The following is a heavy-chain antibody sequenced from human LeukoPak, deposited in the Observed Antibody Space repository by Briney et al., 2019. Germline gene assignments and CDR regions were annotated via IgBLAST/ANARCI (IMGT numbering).Heavy chain of an antibody. J-gene: IGHJ4*02. V-gene: IGHV3-33*06. Sequence: PGGSLRLSCAASGFTLSRYGMHWVRQAPGKGLEWVADIWSDGNNKYYADSVKGRFTISRDNSKNTLYLQMNSLRAEDTAVYYCAKHGPVPGVRDFTFDYWGQGTLVAVSS. CDR1: GFTLSRYG. CDR3: AKHGPVPGVRDFTFDY. CDR2: IWSDGNNK. D-gene: IGHD2-8*01.